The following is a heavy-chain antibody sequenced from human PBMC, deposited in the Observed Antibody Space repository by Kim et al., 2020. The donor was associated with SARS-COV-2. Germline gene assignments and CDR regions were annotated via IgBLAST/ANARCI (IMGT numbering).Heavy chain of an antibody. V-gene: IGHV5-51*01. J-gene: IGHJ4*02. CDR3: ARRGVPSDYADY. CDR2: T. D-gene: IGHD1-1*01. Sequence: TRYSSSFQGQVTISADKSISNAYLQWSSLKASDTAMYYCARRGVPSDYADYWGQGTLVTVSS.